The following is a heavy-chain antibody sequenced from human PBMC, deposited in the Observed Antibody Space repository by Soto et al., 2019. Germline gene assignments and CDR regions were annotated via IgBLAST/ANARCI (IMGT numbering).Heavy chain of an antibody. Sequence: SETLSLTCTVSGGSISSSSYYWGWIRQPPGKGLEWIGIIYYSGSTYYNPSLKSRVTISVDTSKNQFSLKLSSVTAADTAVYYCARQEEATIVWFDPWGQGTLVTVSS. V-gene: IGHV4-39*01. CDR3: ARQEEATIVWFDP. D-gene: IGHD5-12*01. CDR1: GGSISSSSYY. CDR2: IYYSGST. J-gene: IGHJ5*02.